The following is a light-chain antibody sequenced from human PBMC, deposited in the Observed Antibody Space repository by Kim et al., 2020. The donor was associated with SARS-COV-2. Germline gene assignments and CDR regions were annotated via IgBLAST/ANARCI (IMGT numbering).Light chain of an antibody. CDR2: QVN. J-gene: IGLJ3*02. Sequence: QSITSSCTGPSSDVGMYNLVSWYQPHPWKVPNVVSYQVNMRPSGVSYRCSGSKSGNAAPLTVSGLHAEDGADYFSCAYAPSSTFVLFGGGTKVTVL. CDR1: SSDVGMYNL. CDR3: CAYAPSSTFVL. V-gene: IGLV2-23*02.